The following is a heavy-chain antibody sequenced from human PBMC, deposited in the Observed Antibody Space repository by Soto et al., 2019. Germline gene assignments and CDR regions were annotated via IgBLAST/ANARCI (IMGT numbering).Heavy chain of an antibody. Sequence: EVQLLESGGGLVQPGGSLRLSCAASGFTFSSYAMSWVRQAPGKGLEWVSAISGSGGSTYYADSVKGRFTISRDNSKNTLYLQMNSLRAEDTAVYYCAKDFGSVVVVAATGVGPAFDPWGQGTLVTVSS. CDR3: AKDFGSVVVVAATGVGPAFDP. CDR1: GFTFSSYA. V-gene: IGHV3-23*01. CDR2: ISGSGGST. J-gene: IGHJ5*02. D-gene: IGHD2-15*01.